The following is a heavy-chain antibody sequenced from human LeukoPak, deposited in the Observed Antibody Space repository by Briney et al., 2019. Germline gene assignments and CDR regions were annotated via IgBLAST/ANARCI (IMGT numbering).Heavy chain of an antibody. CDR2: IHTSGST. V-gene: IGHV4-4*07. D-gene: IGHD3-10*01. CDR3: ARGHFGSGSYVYYYYMDV. CDR1: GGSLSSYY. J-gene: IGHJ6*03. Sequence: SETLSLTCTVSGGSLSSYYWSWIRQPAGEGLEWIGRIHTSGSTNYNPSLKSRVTMSVDTSEKQLSLKLSSVTAADTAVYYCARGHFGSGSYVYYYYMDVWGKGATVTVSS.